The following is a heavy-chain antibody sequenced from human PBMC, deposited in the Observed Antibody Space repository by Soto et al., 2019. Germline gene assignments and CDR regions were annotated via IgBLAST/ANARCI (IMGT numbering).Heavy chain of an antibody. CDR1: GFTFSSYG. J-gene: IGHJ4*02. CDR2: IWYDGSNK. CDR3: ARGGVATGVDY. Sequence: QVQLVESGGGVVQPGRSLRLSCAASGFTFSSYGMHWVRQAPGKGLEWVAVIWYDGSNKYYADSVKGRFTISRDNSKNTLYLQMNILRAEDTAVYYCARGGVATGVDYWGQGTLVTVSS. V-gene: IGHV3-33*01. D-gene: IGHD5-12*01.